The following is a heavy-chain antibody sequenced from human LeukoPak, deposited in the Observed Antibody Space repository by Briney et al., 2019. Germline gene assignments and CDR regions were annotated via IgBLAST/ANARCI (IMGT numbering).Heavy chain of an antibody. CDR3: ARDYITMFSDY. D-gene: IGHD3-10*02. Sequence: GGSLRLSCAASAFTFSSYAMHWVRQAPGKGLGWVANIKQDGSEKYYVDSVKGRFTISRDNAKNSLYLQMNSLRAEDTAVYYCARDYITMFSDYWGQGTLVTVSS. V-gene: IGHV3-7*03. CDR1: AFTFSSYA. CDR2: IKQDGSEK. J-gene: IGHJ4*02.